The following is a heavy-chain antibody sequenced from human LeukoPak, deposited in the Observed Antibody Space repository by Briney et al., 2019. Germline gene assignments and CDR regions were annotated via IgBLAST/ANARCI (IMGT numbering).Heavy chain of an antibody. J-gene: IGHJ1*01. CDR3: AKALRSYDSSGYYPGEYFQH. Sequence: GRSLRLSCAASGFTFDDYAMHWVRQAPGKGLEWVSGISWNSGSIGYADSVKGRFTISRDNAKNSLYLQMNSLRAEDTAVYYCAKALRSYDSSGYYPGEYFQHWGQGTLVTVSS. V-gene: IGHV3-9*01. CDR1: GFTFDDYA. D-gene: IGHD3-22*01. CDR2: ISWNSGSI.